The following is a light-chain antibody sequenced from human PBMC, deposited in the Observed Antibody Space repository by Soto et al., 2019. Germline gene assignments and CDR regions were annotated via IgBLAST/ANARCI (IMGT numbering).Light chain of an antibody. CDR3: QQYNNWPPLT. V-gene: IGKV3-15*01. J-gene: IGKJ1*01. CDR1: QSVSSN. Sequence: EVVMTQSTATLSVSPGERATLSCRASQSVSSNLAWYQQKPGQAPRLLIYGASTRATGIPARFSGSGSGTEFTLTISSMQSEDFAVDYWQQYNNWPPLTFGQGTKVELK. CDR2: GAS.